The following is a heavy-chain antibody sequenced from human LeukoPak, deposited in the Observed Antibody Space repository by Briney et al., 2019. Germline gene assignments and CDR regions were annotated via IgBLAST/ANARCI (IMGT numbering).Heavy chain of an antibody. CDR2: IYTSGST. D-gene: IGHD3-3*01. Sequence: SETLSLTCTVSGGSISSGSYYWSWIRQPAGKGLEWIGRIYTSGSTNYNPSLKSRVTTSVDTSKNQFSLKLSSVTAADTAVYYCASSEGDFWSGYFLDWGQGTLVTVSS. J-gene: IGHJ4*02. V-gene: IGHV4-61*02. CDR1: GGSISSGSYY. CDR3: ASSEGDFWSGYFLD.